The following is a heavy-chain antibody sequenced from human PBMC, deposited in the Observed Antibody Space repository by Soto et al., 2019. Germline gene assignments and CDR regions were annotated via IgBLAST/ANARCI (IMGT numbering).Heavy chain of an antibody. CDR3: ARKGFGALHGLVDV. D-gene: IGHD3-10*01. V-gene: IGHV4-59*08. CDR2: VHHSWGS. J-gene: IGHJ6*02. Sequence: QVQLQESGPGLVKPSETLSLSCTVSNGSISNYYGSWIRQPPGKGMEWIGYVHHSWGSFYNPSLRSRVAISLDTSKSQLSLKLTSVTATDTAVYYCARKGFGALHGLVDVWGQGITVTVSS. CDR1: NGSISNYY.